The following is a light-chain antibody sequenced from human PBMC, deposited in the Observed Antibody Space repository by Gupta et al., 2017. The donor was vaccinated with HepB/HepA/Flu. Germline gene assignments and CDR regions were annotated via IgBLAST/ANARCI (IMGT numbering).Light chain of an antibody. CDR1: SSNIGANYD. J-gene: IGLJ1*01. CDR3: QSYDNTLSVHYV. V-gene: IGLV1-40*01. CDR2: GNS. Sequence: QSVLTPPPSVSGAPGQRVTISCTGSSSNIGANYDVHWYQRFPGTAPKLLIYGNSNRPSGGPDRFSGSKSGTSASLAITGLQAEDEADYYCQSYDNTLSVHYVFGTGTKVTVL.